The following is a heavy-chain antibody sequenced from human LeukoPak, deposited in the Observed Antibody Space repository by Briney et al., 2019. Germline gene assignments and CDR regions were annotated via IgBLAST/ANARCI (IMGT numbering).Heavy chain of an antibody. Sequence: ASVKVSCKASGYTFTGYYMHWVRQAPGQGLEWMGWMNPNSGNTGYAQKFQGRVTMTRNTSISTAYMELSSLRSEDAAVYYCAYNYYDSSGYYLFDYWGQGTLVTVSS. V-gene: IGHV1-8*02. CDR1: GYTFTGYY. CDR3: AYNYYDSSGYYLFDY. D-gene: IGHD3-22*01. J-gene: IGHJ4*02. CDR2: MNPNSGNT.